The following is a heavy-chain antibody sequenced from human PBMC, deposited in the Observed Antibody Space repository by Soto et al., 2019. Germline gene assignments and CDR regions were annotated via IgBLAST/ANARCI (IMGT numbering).Heavy chain of an antibody. CDR3: VRRPGCSTTTCYRELDY. J-gene: IGHJ4*02. D-gene: IGHD2-2*01. CDR2: IYPGDSDT. V-gene: IGHV5-51*03. Sequence: GESLKISCKGSGYTFTTYWIGWVRQMPGKGLEWMGVIYPGDSDTIYSPSFQGQVALSADKSISTAYLQWRSLQASDTAMYYCVRRPGCSTTTCYRELDYWGQGTLVTVSS. CDR1: GYTFTTYW.